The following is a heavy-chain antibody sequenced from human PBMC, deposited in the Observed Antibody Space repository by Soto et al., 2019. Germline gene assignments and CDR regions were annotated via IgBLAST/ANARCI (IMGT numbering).Heavy chain of an antibody. CDR1: GFTFTSSA. J-gene: IGHJ4*02. CDR2: IVVGSGNT. D-gene: IGHD3-9*01. Sequence: GASVKVSCKASGFTFTSSAMQWVRQARGQRLEWIGWIVVGSGNTNYAQKFQERVTITRDMSTSTAYMELSSLRSEDTAVYYCAATILTGSSGFDYWGQGTLVTVS. V-gene: IGHV1-58*02. CDR3: AATILTGSSGFDY.